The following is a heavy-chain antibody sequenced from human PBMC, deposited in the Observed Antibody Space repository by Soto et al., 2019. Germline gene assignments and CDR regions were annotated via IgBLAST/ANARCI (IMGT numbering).Heavy chain of an antibody. CDR1: GGSMSRGDYY. D-gene: IGHD3-10*01. CDR2: IYHTGST. J-gene: IGHJ4*02. V-gene: IGHV4-30-4*01. Sequence: SETLSLTCTVSGGSMSRGDYYWSWIRQPPGKGLEWIGFIYHTGSTYYSPSLKNRVAISVDTSKNQFSLKLSSVTAADTAVYFCARGPGTMAKIDYWGQGTLVTVSS. CDR3: ARGPGTMAKIDY.